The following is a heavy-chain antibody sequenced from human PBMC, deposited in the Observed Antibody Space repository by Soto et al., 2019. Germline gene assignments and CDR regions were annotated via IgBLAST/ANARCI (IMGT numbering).Heavy chain of an antibody. Sequence: PSETLSLTCTVSCGSISDYFWSWIRQPAGKGLEWVGRIYTSGTTNYNPSLKSRVTMSVDTSKNHFSLRLSSMTAADSAVYYCARLGTNGQTLDYWGQGTLVTVSS. CDR2: IYTSGTT. D-gene: IGHD3-16*01. V-gene: IGHV4-4*07. J-gene: IGHJ4*02. CDR1: CGSISDYF. CDR3: ARLGTNGQTLDY.